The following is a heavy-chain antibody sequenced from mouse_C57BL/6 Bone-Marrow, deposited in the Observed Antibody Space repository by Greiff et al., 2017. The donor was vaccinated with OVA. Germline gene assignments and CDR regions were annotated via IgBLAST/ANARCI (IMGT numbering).Heavy chain of an antibody. D-gene: IGHD1-1*01. CDR2: INPYNGGT. J-gene: IGHJ3*01. Sequence: EVMLQQSGPVLVKPGASVKMSCKASGYTFTDYYMNWVKQSHGKSLEWIGVINPYNGGTSYNQKFKGKATLTVDKSSSTAYMELNSLTSEDSAVYYCARRYGSSDWFAYWGQGTLVTVSA. CDR1: GYTFTDYY. V-gene: IGHV1-19*01. CDR3: ARRYGSSDWFAY.